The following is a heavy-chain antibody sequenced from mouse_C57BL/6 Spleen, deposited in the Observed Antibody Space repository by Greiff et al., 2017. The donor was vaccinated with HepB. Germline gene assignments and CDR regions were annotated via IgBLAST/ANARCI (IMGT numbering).Heavy chain of an antibody. Sequence: VQLQQSGAELVRPGTSVKMSCKASGYTFTNYWIGWAKQRPGHGLEWLGDIYPGGGYTNYNEKVKGKATLTADKSSSTAYMQFSSLTSEDSAIYYCARRDYDYDGDWYFDVWGTGTTVTVSS. J-gene: IGHJ1*03. CDR2: IYPGGGYT. V-gene: IGHV1-63*01. CDR1: GYTFTNYW. D-gene: IGHD2-4*01. CDR3: ARRDYDYDGDWYFDV.